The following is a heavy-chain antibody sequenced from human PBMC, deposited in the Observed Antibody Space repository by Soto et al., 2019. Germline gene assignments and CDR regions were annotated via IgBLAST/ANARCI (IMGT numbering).Heavy chain of an antibody. CDR3: ATKARVKNYLYYGMDV. Sequence: PGGSLRLSCVASGFTFSTYEMNWVRQAPGKGLEWLAVISYDGATQYYGDTVKGRFTISRDNSKNTLFLHMGRLRAEDTAMYYCATKARVKNYLYYGMDVWGLGTTVTVSS. J-gene: IGHJ6*02. CDR2: ISYDGATQ. CDR1: GFTFSTYE. D-gene: IGHD2-21*01. V-gene: IGHV3-30*15.